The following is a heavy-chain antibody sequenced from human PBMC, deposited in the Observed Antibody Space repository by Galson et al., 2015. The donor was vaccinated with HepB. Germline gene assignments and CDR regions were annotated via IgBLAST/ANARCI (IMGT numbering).Heavy chain of an antibody. CDR2: ISSSSSYI. V-gene: IGHV3-21*01. D-gene: IGHD1-26*01. CDR1: GFTFSSYS. Sequence: SLRLSCAASGFTFSSYSMNWVRQAPGKGLEWVSSISSSSSYIYYADSVKGRFTISRDNAKNSLYLQMNSLRAEDTAVYYCARDLGGSYIYDAFDVWGQGTMVTVSS. CDR3: ARDLGGSYIYDAFDV. J-gene: IGHJ3*01.